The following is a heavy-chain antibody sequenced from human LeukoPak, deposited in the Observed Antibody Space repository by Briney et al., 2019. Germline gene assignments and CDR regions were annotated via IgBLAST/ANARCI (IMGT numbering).Heavy chain of an antibody. D-gene: IGHD2-2*01. Sequence: SETLSLTCAVYGGSFSGYYWSWIRQPPGKGLEWIGEINHSGSTNYNPSLKSRVTISVDTSQNQFSLKLSSVTAADTAVYYCARRKTYCSSTSCYYSYYYMDVWGKGTTVTVSS. CDR2: INHSGST. J-gene: IGHJ6*03. CDR1: GGSFSGYY. V-gene: IGHV4-34*01. CDR3: ARRKTYCSSTSCYYSYYYMDV.